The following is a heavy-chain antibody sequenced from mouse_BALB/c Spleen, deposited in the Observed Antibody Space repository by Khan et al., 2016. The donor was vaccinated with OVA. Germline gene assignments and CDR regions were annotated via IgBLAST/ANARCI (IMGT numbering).Heavy chain of an antibody. CDR1: GYTFTDYE. J-gene: IGHJ2*01. CDR3: TRSYYGSSGCDY. V-gene: IGHV1-15*01. D-gene: IGHD1-1*01. Sequence: QVQLQQSGAELVRPGASVTLSCKASGYTFTDYEMHWVKQTPVHGLEWIGAIDPETGGTAYNQKFKGKATLPADKSSSTAYMELRSLTSEDSAVYYCTRSYYGSSGCDYWGQGTTLTVSS. CDR2: IDPETGGT.